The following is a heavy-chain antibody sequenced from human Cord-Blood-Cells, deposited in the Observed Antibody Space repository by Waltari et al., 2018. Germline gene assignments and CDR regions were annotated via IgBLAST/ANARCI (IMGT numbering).Heavy chain of an antibody. CDR2: ISAYNGNT. V-gene: IGHV1-18*01. D-gene: IGHD3-22*01. J-gene: IGHJ3*02. CDR1: GYTFTSHG. Sequence: QVQLVQSGAEVKKPGASVKVSCKASGYTFTSHGISWVRQAPGQGLEWMGWISAYNGNTNYAQKLQGRVTMTTDTSTSTAYMELRSLRSDDTAVYYCARVAGRYYYDSSGYYAFDIWGQGTMVTVSS. CDR3: ARVAGRYYYDSSGYYAFDI.